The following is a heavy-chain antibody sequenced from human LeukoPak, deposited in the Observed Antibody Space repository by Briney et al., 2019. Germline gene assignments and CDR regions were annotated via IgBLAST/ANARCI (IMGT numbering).Heavy chain of an antibody. J-gene: IGHJ6*03. CDR2: IKQDGSEK. V-gene: IGHV3-7*01. D-gene: IGHD6-19*01. Sequence: GGSLRLSCAASGFTFSSYWMSWVRQAPGKGLEWVANIKQDGSEKYYVDSVKGRFTISRDNAKNSLYLQMNSLRAEDTAVYYCARGLVRPMYYMDVWGKGTTVTVSS. CDR3: ARGLVRPMYYMDV. CDR1: GFTFSSYW.